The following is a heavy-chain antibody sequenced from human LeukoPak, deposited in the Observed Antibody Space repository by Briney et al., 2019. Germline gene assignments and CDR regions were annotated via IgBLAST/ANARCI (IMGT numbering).Heavy chain of an antibody. V-gene: IGHV3-23*01. D-gene: IGHD3-9*01. CDR2: IGGSGGST. CDR3: AKDLTSPAFDI. J-gene: IGHJ3*02. Sequence: PGGSLRLSCAASGFTFSSYAMSWVRQAPGKGLEWVSAIGGSGGSTSFADSVKGRFTISRDNSKNTLYLQMHSLRAEDTAVYYCAKDLTSPAFDIWGQGTMVTVSS. CDR1: GFTFSSYA.